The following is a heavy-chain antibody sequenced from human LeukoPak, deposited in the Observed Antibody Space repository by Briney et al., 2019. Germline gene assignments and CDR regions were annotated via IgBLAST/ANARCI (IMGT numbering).Heavy chain of an antibody. CDR3: ARGRGNSSSWYWDY. J-gene: IGHJ4*02. D-gene: IGHD6-13*01. Sequence: GSLRLSCAASGFTFSSYWMTWVRQAPGKWLEWVGNIKQDGSEKYYVDSAKGRFTISRDNGKKSLYLQMNSLRVEDTAVYYCARGRGNSSSWYWDYWGQGTLVTVSS. V-gene: IGHV3-7*01. CDR1: GFTFSSYW. CDR2: IKQDGSEK.